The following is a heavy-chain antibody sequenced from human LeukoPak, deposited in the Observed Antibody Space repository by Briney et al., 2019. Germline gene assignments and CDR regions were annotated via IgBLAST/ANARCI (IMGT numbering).Heavy chain of an antibody. Sequence: PSETLSLTCGVYGGSFSGYYYSWIRQPPGKGLEWIGEINHSGYTNYNPSLKSRVTISVDTSKNHFSLKLGSVTAADTAVYYCARDLRYSYGYIYWGQGTLVTVSS. V-gene: IGHV4-34*01. CDR3: ARDLRYSYGYIY. CDR2: INHSGYT. D-gene: IGHD5-18*01. J-gene: IGHJ4*02. CDR1: GGSFSGYY.